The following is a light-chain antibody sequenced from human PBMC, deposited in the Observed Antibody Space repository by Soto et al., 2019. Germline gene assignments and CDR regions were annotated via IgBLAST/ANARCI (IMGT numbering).Light chain of an antibody. V-gene: IGKV3-20*01. CDR1: QTITSSY. CDR3: QQYGGSPPYT. J-gene: IGKJ2*01. CDR2: GAS. Sequence: VLTQSPGTLSLSPGERATISCRASQTITSSYLAWYQHKPGQAPRLLIYGASSRATGIPHRFSGSGSGTDFTLTISRPEPEDCAVYYCQQYGGSPPYTFGQGTRLEIK.